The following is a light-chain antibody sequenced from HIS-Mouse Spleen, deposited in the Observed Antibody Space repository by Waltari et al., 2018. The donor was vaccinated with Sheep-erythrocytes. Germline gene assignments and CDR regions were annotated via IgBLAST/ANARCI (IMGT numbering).Light chain of an antibody. J-gene: IGKJ2*01. Sequence: EIVMTQPSATLSASPGERATLSCRASQSVSSNLAWYQQKPGQAPRLLIYGASTRATGIPARFSGSGSGTEFTLTISSMQSEDFAVYYCQQYNNWMYTFGQGTKLEIK. CDR2: GAS. CDR1: QSVSSN. CDR3: QQYNNWMYT. V-gene: IGKV3-15*01.